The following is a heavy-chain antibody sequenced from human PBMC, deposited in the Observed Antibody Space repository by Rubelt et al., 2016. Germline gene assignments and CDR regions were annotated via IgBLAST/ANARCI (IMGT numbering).Heavy chain of an antibody. V-gene: IGHV3-23*01. Sequence: RLSCAASGFTFSSYAMSWVRQAPGKGLEWVSAISGSGGSTYYADSVKGRFTISRDNSKNTLYLQMYSLRAEDTAVYYCARDLGSGYRSKYFDYWGQGTLVTVSS. CDR2: ISGSGGST. D-gene: IGHD3-3*01. J-gene: IGHJ4*02. CDR1: GFTFSSYA. CDR3: ARDLGSGYRSKYFDY.